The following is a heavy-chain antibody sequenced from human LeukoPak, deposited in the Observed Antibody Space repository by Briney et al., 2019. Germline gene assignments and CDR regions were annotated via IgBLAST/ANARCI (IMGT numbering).Heavy chain of an antibody. CDR3: AKDRGYSYGYFDY. CDR1: GFTFSSYG. D-gene: IGHD5-18*01. CDR2: ISYDGSNK. J-gene: IGHJ4*02. Sequence: GGSLRLSCAASGFTFSSYGMHWVRQAPGKGLEWVAVISYDGSNKYYADSVKGRFTISRDNSKNTLYLQMNSLRAEDTAVYYCAKDRGYSYGYFDYWGQGTLATVSS. V-gene: IGHV3-30*18.